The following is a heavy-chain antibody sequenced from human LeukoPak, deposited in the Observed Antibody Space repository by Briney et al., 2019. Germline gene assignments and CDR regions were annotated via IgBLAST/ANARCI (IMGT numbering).Heavy chain of an antibody. D-gene: IGHD3-10*01. CDR1: GFTFSSYA. V-gene: IGHV3-30*04. Sequence: GGSLGLSCAASGFTFSSYAMHWVRQAPGKGLEWVAVISYDGSNKYYADSVKGRFTISRDNSKNTLYLQMNSLRAEDTAVYYCARDVPYGSGTTFDYWGQGTLVTVSS. J-gene: IGHJ4*02. CDR3: ARDVPYGSGTTFDY. CDR2: ISYDGSNK.